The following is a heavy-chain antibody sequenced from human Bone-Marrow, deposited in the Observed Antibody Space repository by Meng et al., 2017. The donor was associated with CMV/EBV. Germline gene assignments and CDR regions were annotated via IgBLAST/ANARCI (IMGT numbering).Heavy chain of an antibody. CDR3: AKDMSRVVVPAAIDY. CDR2: ISWNSGGI. D-gene: IGHD2-2*01. V-gene: IGHV3-9*03. CDR1: GFTFDDYA. Sequence: GGSLRLSCAASGFTFDDYAMHRVRQAPGKGLEWVSGISWNSGGIGYADSVKGRFTISRDNAKNSLYLQMNSLRAEDMALYYCAKDMSRVVVPAAIDYWGQATLVTVSS. J-gene: IGHJ4*02.